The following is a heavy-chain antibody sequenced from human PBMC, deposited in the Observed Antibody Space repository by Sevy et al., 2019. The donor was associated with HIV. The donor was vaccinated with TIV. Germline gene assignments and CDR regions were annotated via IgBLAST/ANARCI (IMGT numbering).Heavy chain of an antibody. CDR3: AGVRGYDYVWGSYRPLRYFDY. CDR1: GYSISSGYY. V-gene: IGHV4-38-2*01. CDR2: IYHSGST. J-gene: IGHJ4*02. D-gene: IGHD3-16*02. Sequence: SETLSLTCAVSGYSISSGYYWGWIRQPPGKGLEWIGSIYHSGSTYYNPSLKSRVTISVDTSKNQFSLKLSSVTAADTAVYYCAGVRGYDYVWGSYRPLRYFDYWGQGTLVTVSS.